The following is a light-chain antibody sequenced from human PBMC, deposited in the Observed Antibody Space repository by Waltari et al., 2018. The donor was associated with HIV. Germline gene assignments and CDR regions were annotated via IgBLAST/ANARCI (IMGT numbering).Light chain of an antibody. CDR3: QQYSLTPLS. V-gene: IGKV3-20*01. Sequence: EIVLTQSPATLSVSPGERATLSCRASQTISNNYLAWYQQKPGQAPRLLISGASTRATGIPDRFSGRGSGTSFTLTITRLEPEDSAVYFCQQYSLTPLSFGGGTKVEFK. CDR2: GAS. J-gene: IGKJ4*01. CDR1: QTISNNY.